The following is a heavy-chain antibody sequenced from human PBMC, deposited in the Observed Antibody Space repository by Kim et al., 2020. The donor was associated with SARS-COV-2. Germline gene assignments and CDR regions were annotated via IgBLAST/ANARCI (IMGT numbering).Heavy chain of an antibody. CDR1: GFTFSSFD. D-gene: IGHD6-6*01. CDR2: FSGSSSST. Sequence: GGSLRLSCAASGFTFSSFDMSWVRQAPGKGLEWVSTFSGSSSSTYYADSVKGRFTISRDNSKNTLYLQMNSLRAEDTAVYYCAKRLAARGMDGWGQGTT. J-gene: IGHJ6*02. V-gene: IGHV3-23*01. CDR3: AKRLAARGMDG.